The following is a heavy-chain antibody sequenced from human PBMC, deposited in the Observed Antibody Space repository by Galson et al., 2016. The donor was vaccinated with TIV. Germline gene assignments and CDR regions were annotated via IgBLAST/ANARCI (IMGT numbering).Heavy chain of an antibody. CDR2: IYSNDNT. CDR1: GFSVSYKH. CDR3: AREGRGAAYPNNFDY. D-gene: IGHD1-26*01. V-gene: IGHV3-53*01. Sequence: SLRLSCAASGFSVSYKHMIWVRQTPGKGLEWVSLIYSNDNTYYADSVKGRFTISRDNSKNTLYLQMNSLTAEDMAIYYCAREGRGAAYPNNFDYWGQGTLVTVSS. J-gene: IGHJ4*02.